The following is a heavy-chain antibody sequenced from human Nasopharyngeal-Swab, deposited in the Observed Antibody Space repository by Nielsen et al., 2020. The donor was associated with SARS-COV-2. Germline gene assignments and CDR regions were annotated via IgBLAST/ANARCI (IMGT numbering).Heavy chain of an antibody. J-gene: IGHJ6*02. CDR1: GYTFTSYY. V-gene: IGHV1-69*13. D-gene: IGHD5-24*01. Sequence: SVKVSCKASGYTFTSYYMHWVRQAPGQGLEWMGGIIPIFGTANYAQKFQGRVTITADESTSTAYMELSSLRSEDTAVYYCASRGGRWLQPVGYGMDVWGQGTTVTVSS. CDR3: ASRGGRWLQPVGYGMDV. CDR2: IIPIFGTA.